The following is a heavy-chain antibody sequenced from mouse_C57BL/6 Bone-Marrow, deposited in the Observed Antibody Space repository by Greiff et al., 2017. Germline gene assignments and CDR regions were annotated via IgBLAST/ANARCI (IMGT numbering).Heavy chain of an antibody. CDR3: AREGYWAWFAY. Sequence: VKPGASVKLSCKASGYTFTSYWMQWVKQRPGQGLEWIGEIDPSDSYTNYNQKFKGKATLTVDTSSSTAYMQLSSLTSEDSAVYYCAREGYWAWFAYWGQGTLVTVSA. CDR1: GYTFTSYW. V-gene: IGHV1-50*01. CDR2: IDPSDSYT. D-gene: IGHD2-3*01. J-gene: IGHJ3*01.